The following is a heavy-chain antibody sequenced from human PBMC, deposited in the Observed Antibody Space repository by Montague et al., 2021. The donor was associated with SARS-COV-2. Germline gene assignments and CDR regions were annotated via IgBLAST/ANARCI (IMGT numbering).Heavy chain of an antibody. CDR2: ISWNSGSR. V-gene: IGHV3-9*01. CDR3: AKDYYFGAFDI. CDR1: GFTFGDYA. J-gene: IGHJ3*02. D-gene: IGHD3-10*01. Sequence: SLRLSCAASGFTFGDYAMHWVRQTPGKGLEWVSGISWNSGSRGYXYSVKGRFTIYRDNAKNSLYLQMNSLRTEDTAFYYCAKDYYFGAFDIWGQGTMVTVSS.